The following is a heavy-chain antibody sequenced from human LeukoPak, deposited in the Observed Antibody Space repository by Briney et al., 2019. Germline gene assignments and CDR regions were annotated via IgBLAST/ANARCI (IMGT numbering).Heavy chain of an antibody. Sequence: EASVKVSCKASGYTFTNYDINWVRQATGQGLEWMGYMNPNSGNTGYAQKFQDRVTITSDTSISTAYMELSSLRSEDTAVYYCASPLSLRYFDPARDAFDIWGQGTMVTVSS. V-gene: IGHV1-8*03. D-gene: IGHD3-9*01. J-gene: IGHJ3*02. CDR1: GYTFTNYD. CDR2: MNPNSGNT. CDR3: ASPLSLRYFDPARDAFDI.